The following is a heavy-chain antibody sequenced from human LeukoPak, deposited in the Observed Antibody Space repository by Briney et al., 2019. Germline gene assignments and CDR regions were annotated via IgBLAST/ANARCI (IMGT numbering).Heavy chain of an antibody. D-gene: IGHD6-19*01. CDR3: ARWQWLVPDYYYYGMDV. CDR1: GFTFSDYY. J-gene: IGHJ6*02. V-gene: IGHV3-11*01. Sequence: GGSLRLSCAASGFTFSDYYMSWIRQAPGKGLEWVSYISSSGSTIYYADSVKGRFTISRDNAKNSLYLQMNSLRAEDTAVYYCARWQWLVPDYYYYGMDVRGQGTTVTVSS. CDR2: ISSSGSTI.